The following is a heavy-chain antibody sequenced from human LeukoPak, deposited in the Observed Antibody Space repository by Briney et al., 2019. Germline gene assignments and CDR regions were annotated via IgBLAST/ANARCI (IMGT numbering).Heavy chain of an antibody. V-gene: IGHV1-69*05. Sequence: SVKVSCKASGGTFSSYAISWVRQAPGQGLEWMGGIIPIFGTANYAQKFQGRVTMTTDTSTSTAYMELRSLRSDDTAVYYCARGRKSCDYWGQGTLVTVSS. CDR2: IIPIFGTA. CDR3: ARGRKSCDY. D-gene: IGHD1-14*01. CDR1: GGTFSSYA. J-gene: IGHJ4*02.